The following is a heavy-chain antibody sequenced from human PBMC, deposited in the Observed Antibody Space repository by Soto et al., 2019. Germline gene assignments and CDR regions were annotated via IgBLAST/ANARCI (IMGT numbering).Heavy chain of an antibody. D-gene: IGHD2-21*01. CDR2: ISSNSRTI. V-gene: IGHV3-48*02. Sequence: GGSLRLSCEASGFAFDYYNMNWVRQAPGKGLEWLSYISSNSRTIYYADSAKGRFTISRDNAKNSVYLQLYSLRDEDTAVYYCTRDGGGGDRSDFWGQGTLVTVSS. CDR1: GFAFDYYN. J-gene: IGHJ4*02. CDR3: TRDGGGGDRSDF.